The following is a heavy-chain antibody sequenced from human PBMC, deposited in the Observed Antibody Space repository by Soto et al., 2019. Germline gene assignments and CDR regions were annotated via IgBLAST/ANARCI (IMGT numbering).Heavy chain of an antibody. CDR1: GFTFSSYA. CDR2: ITASGGRT. Sequence: EVHLLESGGGLVQPGGSLRLSCTASGFTFSSYAMTWVRQAPGRGLEGVSGITASGGRTYYADSVKGRFTISRDNSKTTLYLQMTALSAEAPPEYNGRKNTRTGTKVRWSAPWGRGPLVTSPQ. D-gene: IGHD4-17*01. J-gene: IGHJ5*02. V-gene: IGHV3-23*01. CDR3: RKNTRTGTKVRWSAP.